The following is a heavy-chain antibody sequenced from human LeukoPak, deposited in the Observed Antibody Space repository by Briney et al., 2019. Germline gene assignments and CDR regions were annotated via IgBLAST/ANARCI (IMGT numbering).Heavy chain of an antibody. CDR2: IYYSAST. D-gene: IGHD4-17*01. Sequence: SETLSLTCTVSGGSISSSCYSWGWIRQPPGKGLEWVGSIYYSASTYYNPSLKSRVTISVDTSKNQFSLKLSSVTAADTAVYYCARLDYGDYGEFVWYFDLWGRGTLVTVSS. CDR3: ARLDYGDYGEFVWYFDL. CDR1: GGSISSSCYS. J-gene: IGHJ2*01. V-gene: IGHV4-39*01.